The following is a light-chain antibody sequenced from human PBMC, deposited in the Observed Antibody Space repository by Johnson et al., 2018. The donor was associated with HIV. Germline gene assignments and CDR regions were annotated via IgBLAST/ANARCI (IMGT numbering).Light chain of an antibody. Sequence: SVLTQPPSVSAAPGQKVTISCSGSSSKIGNKYVSWYQQFPGTAPKVLIYYNSKRPSGIPDRFSGSTSGTSATLGITGLQTGDEADYYCGTWDSSLSAGGVFGTGTKVTVL. CDR2: YNS. CDR3: GTWDSSLSAGGV. CDR1: SSKIGNKY. J-gene: IGLJ1*01. V-gene: IGLV1-51*01.